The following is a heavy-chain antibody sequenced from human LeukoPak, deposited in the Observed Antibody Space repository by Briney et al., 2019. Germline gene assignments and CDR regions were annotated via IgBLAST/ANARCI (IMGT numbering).Heavy chain of an antibody. D-gene: IGHD2/OR15-2a*01. V-gene: IGHV3-48*01. CDR1: GFSFSSYS. Sequence: GGSLRLSCAASGFSFSSYSINWVRQAPGKGLEWVSHISGDGNAKHYTDSVKGRFTISRDNAKNALYLQMNRLRAEDTAVYFCARDYVYAFDYWGQGTLVTVSS. CDR3: ARDYVYAFDY. CDR2: ISGDGNAK. J-gene: IGHJ4*02.